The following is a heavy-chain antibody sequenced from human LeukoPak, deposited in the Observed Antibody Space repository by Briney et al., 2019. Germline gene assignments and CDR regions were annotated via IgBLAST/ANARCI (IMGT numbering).Heavy chain of an antibody. CDR2: IWNDGSDQ. J-gene: IGHJ4*02. V-gene: IGHV3-33*01. CDR3: AIGAHNSSWRLTYFDD. D-gene: IGHD6-13*01. Sequence: PGGSLSLSCAASGFSFRDCGMHWVRQAPGKGPEWVAVIWNDGSDQYYADSVKGRFTISRDNSRNTLFLQMNSLRAEDTAVYFCAIGAHNSSWRLTYFDDWGQGTLVTVSS. CDR1: GFSFRDCG.